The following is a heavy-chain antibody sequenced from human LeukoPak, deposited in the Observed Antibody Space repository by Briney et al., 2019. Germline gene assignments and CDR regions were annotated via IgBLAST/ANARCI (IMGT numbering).Heavy chain of an antibody. CDR3: ARVSYDWAPLYYFDY. Sequence: GGSLRLSCAASGFTVSSNYMSWVRQAPGKGLEWVSVIYSGGSTYYADSVKGRSTISRDNSKNTLYLQMNSLRAEDTAVYYCARVSYDWAPLYYFDYWGQGTLVTVSS. V-gene: IGHV3-53*01. J-gene: IGHJ4*02. CDR1: GFTVSSNY. CDR2: IYSGGST. D-gene: IGHD3-16*01.